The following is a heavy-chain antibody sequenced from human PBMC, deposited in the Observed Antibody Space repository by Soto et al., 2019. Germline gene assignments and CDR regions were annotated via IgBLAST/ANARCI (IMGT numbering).Heavy chain of an antibody. CDR1: GGSISSYY. CDR2: IYDSGST. D-gene: IGHD3-10*01. Sequence: SETLSLTCTVSGGSISSYYWSWIRQPPGKGLEWIGYIYDSGSTNYNPSLKSRVTISVDTSKNQFSLKLSSVTAADTAVYYCARDRGVDYGSGSYYVKRYYYYGMDVWGQGTTVTVSS. CDR3: ARDRGVDYGSGSYYVKRYYYYGMDV. J-gene: IGHJ6*02. V-gene: IGHV4-59*01.